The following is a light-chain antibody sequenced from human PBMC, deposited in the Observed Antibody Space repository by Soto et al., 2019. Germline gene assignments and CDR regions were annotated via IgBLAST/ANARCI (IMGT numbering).Light chain of an antibody. CDR3: CSYAGSYTSWV. J-gene: IGLJ3*02. CDR1: SSDVGGYNY. Sequence: QSVLTQPRSVSGSPGQSVTISCTGTSSDVGGYNYVSWYQQHPGKAPKLMIYDVSKRPSGVPDRFSGSKSGNTASLTISGLQAEDKADYYCCSYAGSYTSWVFGGGTKLTVL. V-gene: IGLV2-11*01. CDR2: DVS.